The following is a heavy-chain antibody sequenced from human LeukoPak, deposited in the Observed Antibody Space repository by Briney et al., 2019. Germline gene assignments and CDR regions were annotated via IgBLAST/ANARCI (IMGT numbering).Heavy chain of an antibody. D-gene: IGHD3-22*01. Sequence: GGSLRLSCAASGFTFDDYAMHWVRQAPGKGLEWVSGISWNSGSIGYADSVKGRFTISRDNAKNSLYLQMNSLRAEDAAVYYCAKESLTGYYDSWGQGTLVTVSS. CDR2: ISWNSGSI. CDR3: AKESLTGYYDS. J-gene: IGHJ4*02. V-gene: IGHV3-9*01. CDR1: GFTFDDYA.